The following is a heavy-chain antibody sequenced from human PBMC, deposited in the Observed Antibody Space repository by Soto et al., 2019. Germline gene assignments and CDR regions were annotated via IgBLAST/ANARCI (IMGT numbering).Heavy chain of an antibody. D-gene: IGHD2-15*01. CDR3: AKGYCGGGRCYDLDTWCDS. CDR1: GFTFSTYA. CDR2: NGASEGETT. V-gene: IGHV3-23*01. J-gene: IGHJ5*01. Sequence: EVQLLESGGGLVQPGGSLRLSCAASGFTFSTYARTWVRQAPGKGPEWVSRNGASEGETTHYANSVKGRFTISRDNAKNTLYRQMNSLRVEDTAISYCAKGYCGGGRCYDLDTWCDSGGQGTRVTVSS.